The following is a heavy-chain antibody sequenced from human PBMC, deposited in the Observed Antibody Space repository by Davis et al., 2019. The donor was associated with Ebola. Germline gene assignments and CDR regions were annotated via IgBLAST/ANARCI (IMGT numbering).Heavy chain of an antibody. CDR1: GYTFTNYG. J-gene: IGHJ3*02. V-gene: IGHV1-2*06. D-gene: IGHD3-10*01. CDR3: ARDLLWFGELITTSDAFDI. CDR2: INPNSGGT. Sequence: ASVKVSCKTSGYTFTNYGITWVRQAPGQGLEWMGRINPNSGGTNYAQKFQGRVTMTRDTSISTAYMELSRLRSDDTAVYYCARDLLWFGELITTSDAFDIWGQGTMVTVSS.